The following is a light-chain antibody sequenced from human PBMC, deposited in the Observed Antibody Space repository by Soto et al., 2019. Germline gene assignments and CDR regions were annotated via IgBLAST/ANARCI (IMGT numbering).Light chain of an antibody. V-gene: IGLV2-11*01. Sequence: QSALTQPRSVSGSPGQSVTFSCTGTSSDVGAYIYVSWYQQHPGKAPKLIIYDVIKRPSGVPDRFSGSKSGNTASLTISGLQAEDEADYYCSSYAGSYTHVFGTGTKVTVL. J-gene: IGLJ1*01. CDR3: SSYAGSYTHV. CDR2: DVI. CDR1: SSDVGAYIY.